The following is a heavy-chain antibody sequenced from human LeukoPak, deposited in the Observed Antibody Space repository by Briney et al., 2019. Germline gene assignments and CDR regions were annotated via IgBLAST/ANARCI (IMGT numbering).Heavy chain of an antibody. CDR1: GYTFTGYY. CDR2: INPNSGGT. D-gene: IGHD3-3*01. CDR3: ARGRKAMYDSWSGYEGYMDV. V-gene: IGHV1-2*06. J-gene: IGHJ6*03. Sequence: GASVKVSCKASGYTFTGYYMHWVRQAPGQGLEWMGRINPNSGGTNYAQKFQGRVTMTRDTSISTAYMELSRLRSDDTAVYYCARGRKAMYDSWSGYEGYMDVWGKGTTVTVSS.